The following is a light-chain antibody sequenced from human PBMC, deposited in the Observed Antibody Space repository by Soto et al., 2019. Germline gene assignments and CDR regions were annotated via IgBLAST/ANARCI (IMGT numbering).Light chain of an antibody. CDR1: NSDVGGFNY. CDR2: EVR. V-gene: IGLV2-14*01. J-gene: IGLJ6*01. CDR3: SSYTTSSTYV. Sequence: QSALTQPASVSGSPGQSITISCTGTNSDVGGFNYVSWYQQYPGKAPKLMIFEVRNRPSGVSNRFSGSKSANTASLTISGLQAEDEADYYCSSYTTSSTYVFGTGTQLTSS.